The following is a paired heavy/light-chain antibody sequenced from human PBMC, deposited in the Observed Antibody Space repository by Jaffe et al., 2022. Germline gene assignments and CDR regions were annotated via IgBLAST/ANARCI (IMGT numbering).Heavy chain of an antibody. CDR2: IMQDGSEK. Sequence: EVQLVESGGGLVQPGGSLRLSCAASGFTFSNYWMTWVRQAPGKGLEWVASIMQDGSEKYFVDSVKGRFTISRDNAKNSLYLQMNSLRVEDTAVYYCARDLPSCSGGSCSWGHDAFDLWGQGTMVTVSS. D-gene: IGHD2-15*01. CDR1: GFTFSNYW. CDR3: ARDLPSCSGGSCSWGHDAFDL. J-gene: IGHJ3*01. V-gene: IGHV3-7*01.
Light chain of an antibody. CDR1: SFNIGTNY. J-gene: IGLJ2*01. CDR3: GTWDASLSAVV. V-gene: IGLV1-51*02. Sequence: QSVLTQPPSVSAAPGQKVTISCSGSSFNIGTNYVSWYQQLPRTAPKLLIYENNKRPSGIPDRFSGSKSGTSATLGITGLQTGDEADYYCGTWDASLSAVVFGGGTKLTVL. CDR2: ENN.